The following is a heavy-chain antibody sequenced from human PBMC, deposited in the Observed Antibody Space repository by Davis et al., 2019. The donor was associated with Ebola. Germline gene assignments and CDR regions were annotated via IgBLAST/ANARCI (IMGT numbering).Heavy chain of an antibody. CDR2: ISYDGSNK. CDR3: ARGRYSDGMDV. Sequence: GESLKISCAASGFTFSSYAMHWVRQAPGKGLEWVAVISYDGSNKYYADSVKGRFTISRDNAKNSLYLQMNSLRAEDTAVYYCARGRYSDGMDVWGQGTTVTVSS. D-gene: IGHD5-18*01. J-gene: IGHJ6*02. CDR1: GFTFSSYA. V-gene: IGHV3-30-3*01.